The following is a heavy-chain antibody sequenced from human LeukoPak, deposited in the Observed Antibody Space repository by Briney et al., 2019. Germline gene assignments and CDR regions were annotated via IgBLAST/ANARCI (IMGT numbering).Heavy chain of an antibody. CDR2: IYYGGSP. Sequence: PSETLSLTCIVSAGSISRSSYYWGWIRQAPGKGLEWIGSIYYGGSPYYSPSLRSRVTISVDTSKNQFSLKLSSVTAADTAVYYCARRSSVVLRDAFDIWGQGTMVSVSS. CDR3: ARRSSVVLRDAFDI. J-gene: IGHJ3*02. V-gene: IGHV4-39*07. D-gene: IGHD2-15*01. CDR1: AGSISRSSYY.